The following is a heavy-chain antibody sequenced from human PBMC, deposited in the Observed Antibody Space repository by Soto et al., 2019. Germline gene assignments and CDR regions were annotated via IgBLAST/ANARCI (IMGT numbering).Heavy chain of an antibody. D-gene: IGHD3-22*01. CDR3: ARDKFEYYDSSGYYMGAFDI. CDR1: GGSISSYY. Sequence: SETLSLTCTVSGGSISSYYWSWIRQPPGQGLEWIGYIYYSGSTNYNPSLTSRVTISVHTSKHPFSPQLSSVTAADTAVYYCARDKFEYYDSSGYYMGAFDIWGQGTMVTVSS. J-gene: IGHJ3*02. V-gene: IGHV4-59*01. CDR2: IYYSGST.